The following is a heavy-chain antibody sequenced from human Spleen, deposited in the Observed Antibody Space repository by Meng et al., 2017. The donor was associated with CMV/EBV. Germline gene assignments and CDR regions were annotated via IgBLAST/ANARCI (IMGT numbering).Heavy chain of an antibody. CDR1: GITVSSNY. CDR3: ARAPFGTRWWFDP. V-gene: IGHV3-66*02. D-gene: IGHD1-14*01. Sequence: GESLKISCAPSGITVSSNYMTWVRQAPGKGLEWVSLIYSDGTIYYADSVKGRFTISRDTSRNTLYLQMNSLRPTDSAVYYCARAPFGTRWWFDPWGQGTLVTVSS. J-gene: IGHJ5*02. CDR2: IYSDGTI.